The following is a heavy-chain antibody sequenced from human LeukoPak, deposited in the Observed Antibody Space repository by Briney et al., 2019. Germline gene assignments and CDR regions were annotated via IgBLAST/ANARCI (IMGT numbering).Heavy chain of an antibody. CDR1: GYTFTSYG. J-gene: IGHJ5*02. D-gene: IGHD3-10*01. CDR2: ISAYNGNT. Sequence: ASVKVSCKASGYTFTSYGISWVRQAPGQGLEWMGWISAYNGNTNYAQKLQGRVTMTTDTSTNTAYMELRSLRSDDTAVYYCARDPLRGVNAWFDPWGQGTLVTVSS. V-gene: IGHV1-18*01. CDR3: ARDPLRGVNAWFDP.